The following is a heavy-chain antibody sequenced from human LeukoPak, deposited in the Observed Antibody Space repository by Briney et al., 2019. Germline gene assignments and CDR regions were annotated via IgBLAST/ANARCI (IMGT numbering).Heavy chain of an antibody. V-gene: IGHV5-10-1*01. Sequence: KPGESLRISGKCSGYSFTSYCISWVRQMPGKGLDWRGRSDPSDSYTNSSTSSQGHVTTSAYKSISTANLQWSSLKASDTAMYYCASLEAYYAILTGIPFDPWGQGTLVTVSS. D-gene: IGHD3-9*01. CDR2: SDPSDSYT. CDR3: ASLEAYYAILTGIPFDP. J-gene: IGHJ5*02. CDR1: GYSFTSYC.